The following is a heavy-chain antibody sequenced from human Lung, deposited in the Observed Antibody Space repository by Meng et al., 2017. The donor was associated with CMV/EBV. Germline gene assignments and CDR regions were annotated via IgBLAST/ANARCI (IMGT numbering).Heavy chain of an antibody. CDR1: GGSISHYC. CDR2: IYYNGGT. CDR3: ARGHYGDSSDYFDF. J-gene: IGHJ4*02. Sequence: SETXSLXXTVSGGSISHYCWNWIRQPPGKGLEWIGYIYYNGGTNYNPSLKGRVTISLETSKNQFSLKLSSVTAADTAVYYCARGHYGDSSDYFDFWGQGTPVTVSS. V-gene: IGHV4-59*01. D-gene: IGHD4/OR15-4a*01.